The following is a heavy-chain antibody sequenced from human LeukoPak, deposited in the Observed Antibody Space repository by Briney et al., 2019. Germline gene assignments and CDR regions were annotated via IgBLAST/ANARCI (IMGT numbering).Heavy chain of an antibody. Sequence: GGSLRLSCATSGFNFDRYTIHWVRQAPGKGLEWVSLAGWAGGTTYYSDSVRGRFTISRDGGKNSVYLQMNSLTTDDTAFYFCAKELDTMFFDYWGQGALVTVSS. D-gene: IGHD5-18*01. J-gene: IGHJ4*02. CDR2: AGWAGGTT. CDR3: AKELDTMFFDY. V-gene: IGHV3-43*01. CDR1: GFNFDRYT.